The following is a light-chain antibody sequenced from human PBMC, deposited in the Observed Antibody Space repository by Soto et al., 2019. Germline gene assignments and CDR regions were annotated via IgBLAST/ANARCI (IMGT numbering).Light chain of an antibody. V-gene: IGLV2-14*01. CDR2: EVS. CDR3: SSYAGTTAWV. CDR1: SSDIGRYNY. J-gene: IGLJ3*02. Sequence: QSALTQPASVSGSPGQSITISCTGNSSDIGRYNYDSWYQQHPGKAPILLISEVSNRPSGVSYRFSGSKSGNTASLTISGLQAEDEADYFCSSYAGTTAWVFGGGTKVTVL.